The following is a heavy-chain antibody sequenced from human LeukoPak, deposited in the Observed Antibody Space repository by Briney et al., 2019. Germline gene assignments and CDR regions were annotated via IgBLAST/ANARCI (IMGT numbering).Heavy chain of an antibody. J-gene: IGHJ5*02. CDR1: GFTLSAEY. CDR3: ARGGPAYGGNHNWFDP. D-gene: IGHD4-23*01. V-gene: IGHV3-53*01. CDR2: IYSGGGT. Sequence: GGSLRLSCAASGFTLSAEYMSWVRQAPGRGLEWVSVIYSGGGTYYANSVKGRFTISRDTSKNTLFLQLSSLRVEDTAMYHCARGGPAYGGNHNWFDPWGQGTLVTVSS.